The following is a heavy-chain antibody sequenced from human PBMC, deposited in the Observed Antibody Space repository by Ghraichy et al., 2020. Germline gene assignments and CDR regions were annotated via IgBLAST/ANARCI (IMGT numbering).Heavy chain of an antibody. J-gene: IGHJ6*02. Sequence: ETLSLTCAVYGGSFSGYYWSWIRQPPGKGLEWIGEINHSGSTNYNPSLKSRVTISVDTSKNQFSLKLSSVTAADTAVYYCARGNYDFWSPSMDVWGQGTTVTVSS. CDR3: ARGNYDFWSPSMDV. CDR1: GGSFSGYY. CDR2: INHSGST. D-gene: IGHD3-3*01. V-gene: IGHV4-34*01.